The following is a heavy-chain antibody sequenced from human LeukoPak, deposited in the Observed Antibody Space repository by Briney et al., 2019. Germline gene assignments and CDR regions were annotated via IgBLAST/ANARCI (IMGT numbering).Heavy chain of an antibody. CDR2: IIPIFGTA. V-gene: IGHV1-69*13. CDR3: ARAYNWNSNPRYYYYGMDV. CDR1: GGTFSSYA. D-gene: IGHD1-7*01. J-gene: IGHJ6*02. Sequence: SVKVSCKASGGTFSSYAISWVRQAPGQRLEWMGGIIPIFGTANYAQKFQGRVTITADESTSTAYMELSSLRSEDTAVYYCARAYNWNSNPRYYYYGMDVWGQGTTVTVSS.